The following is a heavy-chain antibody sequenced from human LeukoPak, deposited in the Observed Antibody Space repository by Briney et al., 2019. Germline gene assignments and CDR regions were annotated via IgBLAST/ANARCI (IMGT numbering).Heavy chain of an antibody. CDR1: GFTFSSYA. D-gene: IGHD1-26*01. CDR3: ASWGEGALDN. CDR2: ISYDGTNK. J-gene: IGHJ4*02. V-gene: IGHV3-30*04. Sequence: GGSLRLSCAASGFTFSSYAIHWVRQAPGKGLEWVAFISYDGTNKYYADSVKGRFTISRDNAKKSLYLQMNSLRVEDTGVYYCASWGEGALDNWGQGTLVTVSS.